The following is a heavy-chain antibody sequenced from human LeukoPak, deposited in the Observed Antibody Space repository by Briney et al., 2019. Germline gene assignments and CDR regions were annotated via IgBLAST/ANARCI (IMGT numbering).Heavy chain of an antibody. D-gene: IGHD3-22*01. CDR2: IYHSGST. Sequence: SETLSLTCAVSGGSISSGGYSWSWIRQPPGKGLEWIGYIYHSGSTYYNPSLKSRVTISVDRSKNQFSLKLSSVTAADTAVYYCATKLRYYYDSSGYFDYWGRGTLVTVSS. CDR1: GGSISSGGYS. J-gene: IGHJ4*02. CDR3: ATKLRYYYDSSGYFDY. V-gene: IGHV4-30-2*01.